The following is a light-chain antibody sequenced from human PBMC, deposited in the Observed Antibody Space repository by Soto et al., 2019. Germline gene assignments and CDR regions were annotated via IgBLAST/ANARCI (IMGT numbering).Light chain of an antibody. Sequence: DIVLTQNPLSSPVTLGQPASISCRSSQSLVHSDGNTDFNWLQQRPGQPPRLLIYKLSKRFPGVPDRLSGSGQGTDLTLKISRVEDEEVGVYYCMQAILSYTFGQGTKLEIK. J-gene: IGKJ2*01. V-gene: IGKV2-24*01. CDR3: MQAILSYT. CDR2: KLS. CDR1: QSLVHSDGNTD.